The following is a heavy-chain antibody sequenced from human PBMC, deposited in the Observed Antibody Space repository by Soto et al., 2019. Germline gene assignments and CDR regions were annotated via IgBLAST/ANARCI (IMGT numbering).Heavy chain of an antibody. D-gene: IGHD3-16*02. J-gene: IGHJ6*02. CDR2: IFPKFGTT. CDR3: EAEMTFGKLSVV. V-gene: IGHV1-69*13. Sequence: SVKVSCKASGGTDTNYVISWVRQAPGQGLEWMGGIFPKFGTTYSAQKLQDRLTITADESTSTVYMQLSSLRLDDTAVYYCEAEMTFGKLSVVWGQGTTVTVSS. CDR1: GGTDTNYV.